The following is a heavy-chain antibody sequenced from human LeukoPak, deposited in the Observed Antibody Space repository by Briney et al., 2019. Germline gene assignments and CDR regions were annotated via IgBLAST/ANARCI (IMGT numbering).Heavy chain of an antibody. D-gene: IGHD2-21*02. Sequence: ASVKVSCKASGGTFSSYAISWVRQAPGRGLEWMGRIIPIFGTANYAQKFQGRVTITTDESTSTAYMELSSLRSEDTAVYYCARAVEYCGGDCYPGAGAFDIWGQGTMVTVSS. CDR1: GGTFSSYA. CDR2: IIPIFGTA. J-gene: IGHJ3*02. CDR3: ARAVEYCGGDCYPGAGAFDI. V-gene: IGHV1-69*05.